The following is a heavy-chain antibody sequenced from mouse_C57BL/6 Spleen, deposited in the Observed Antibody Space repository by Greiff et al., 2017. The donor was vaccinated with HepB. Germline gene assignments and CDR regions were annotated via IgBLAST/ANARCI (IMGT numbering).Heavy chain of an antibody. D-gene: IGHD2-3*01. CDR3: ARGDGYYEAFAY. V-gene: IGHV1-55*01. CDR2: IYPGSGST. CDR1: GYTFTSYW. Sequence: QVQLQQPGAELVKPGASVKMSCTASGYTFTSYWITWVKQRPGQGLEWIGDIYPGSGSTNYNEKFKSKATLTVDTSSSTAYMQLSSLTSEDSAVDYCARGDGYYEAFAYWGQGTLVTVSA. J-gene: IGHJ3*01.